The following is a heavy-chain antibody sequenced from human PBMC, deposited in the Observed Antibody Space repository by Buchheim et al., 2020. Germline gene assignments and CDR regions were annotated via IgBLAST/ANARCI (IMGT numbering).Heavy chain of an antibody. V-gene: IGHV3-7*01. CDR1: GFTFSSSW. D-gene: IGHD3-9*01. CDR3: ARLLVPHYDILTGYYVGWFNP. CDR2: IKQDGSEK. J-gene: IGHJ5*02. Sequence: EVQLVQSGGGLVQPGGSLRLSCAASGFTFSSSWMSWVRQAPGKGLVWVANIKQDGSEKHYVDSVKGRFTISRDNAKNSLYLQMHSLRAEDTAVYYCARLLVPHYDILTGYYVGWFNPWGQGSL.